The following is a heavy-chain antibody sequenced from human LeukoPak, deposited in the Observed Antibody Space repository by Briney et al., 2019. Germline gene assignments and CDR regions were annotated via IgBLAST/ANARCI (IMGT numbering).Heavy chain of an antibody. Sequence: GGSLRLSCAASGFTFSSYSMNGVRQAPGKGLEWVSSISSSSSYIYYADSVKGRFTISRDNAKNSLYLQMNSLRAEDTAVYYCASSVRLVNFDYWGQGTLVTVSS. V-gene: IGHV3-21*01. J-gene: IGHJ4*02. CDR3: ASSVRLVNFDY. CDR1: GFTFSSYS. CDR2: ISSSSSYI. D-gene: IGHD2-21*01.